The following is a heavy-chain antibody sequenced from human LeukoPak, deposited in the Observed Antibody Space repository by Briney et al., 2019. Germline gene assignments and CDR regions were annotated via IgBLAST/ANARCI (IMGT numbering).Heavy chain of an antibody. CDR2: INHSGST. V-gene: IGHV4-34*01. D-gene: IGHD6-13*01. CDR3: ARGRWAYSSSQILFDY. Sequence: SETPSLTCAVYGGSFSGYYWSWIRQPPGKGLEWIGEINHSGSTNYNPSLKSRVTISVDTSKNQFPLKLSSVTAADTAVYYCARGRWAYSSSQILFDYWGQGTLVTVSS. CDR1: GGSFSGYY. J-gene: IGHJ4*02.